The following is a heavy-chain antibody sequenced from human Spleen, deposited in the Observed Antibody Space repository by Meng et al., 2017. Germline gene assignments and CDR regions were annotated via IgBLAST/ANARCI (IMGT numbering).Heavy chain of an antibody. J-gene: IGHJ6*02. CDR1: GFTFTNYA. D-gene: IGHD3-10*01. CDR2: ISGSGGGT. CDR3: AKSGPTFPYYYHYGMDV. Sequence: GESLKISCAASGFTFTNYAMSWVRQAPGKGLQWVSGISGSGGGTYYADSVRGRFTISRDNSKNTLYLQMNSLRAEDTAVYYCAKSGPTFPYYYHYGMDVWGQGTTVTVSS. V-gene: IGHV3-23*01.